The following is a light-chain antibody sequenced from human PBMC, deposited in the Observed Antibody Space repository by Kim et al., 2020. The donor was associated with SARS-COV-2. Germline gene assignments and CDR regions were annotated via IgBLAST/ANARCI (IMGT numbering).Light chain of an antibody. CDR3: NSYTSSSTLL. CDR2: DVS. Sequence: QFALTQPASVSGSPGQSITISCTGTNSDVGGYNYVSWYQQHPGKAPKLIIYDVSNRPSGVSNRFSGSKSGDTASLTISGLQAEDEADYYCNSYTSSSTLLFGGGTKVTVL. CDR1: NSDVGGYNY. V-gene: IGLV2-14*03. J-gene: IGLJ2*01.